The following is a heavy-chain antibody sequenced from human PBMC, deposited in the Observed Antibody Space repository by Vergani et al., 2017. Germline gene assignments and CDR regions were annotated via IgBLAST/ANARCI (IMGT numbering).Heavy chain of an antibody. J-gene: IGHJ4*02. D-gene: IGHD3-10*01. Sequence: QVQLVESGGGLVKPGGSLRLSCAASGFTFSDYYMSWIRQAPGKGLEWVSYISSSSSYTNYADSVKGLFTISRDNAKNSRYLQMNSLRAEDTAGYYGSIVTPYGMVRGAVDYWGQGTLVTVSS. CDR2: ISSSSSYT. CDR3: SIVTPYGMVRGAVDY. CDR1: GFTFSDYY. V-gene: IGHV3-11*06.